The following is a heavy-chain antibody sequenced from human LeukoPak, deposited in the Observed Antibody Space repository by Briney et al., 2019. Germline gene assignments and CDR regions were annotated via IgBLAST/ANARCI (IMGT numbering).Heavy chain of an antibody. CDR3: ARARGYAESGGYPVFDH. V-gene: IGHV3-48*04. J-gene: IGHJ4*02. CDR2: ISNDLVTM. CDR1: GFTFSSYA. D-gene: IGHD2-15*01. Sequence: GGSLRLSCAASGFTFSSYAMNWVRQAPGKGLEWISYISNDLVTMHHADSVKGRFTISRDNSKNSLYLEMNNLRVEDTAVYYCARARGYAESGGYPVFDHWGQGVLVTVSS.